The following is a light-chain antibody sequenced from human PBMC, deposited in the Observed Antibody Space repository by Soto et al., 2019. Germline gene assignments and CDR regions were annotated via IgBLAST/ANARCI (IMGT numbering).Light chain of an antibody. V-gene: IGKV1-39*01. CDR3: QQSYCTPWT. CDR1: QSISSY. J-gene: IGKJ1*01. Sequence: DLQMTQSPSSLSASVGDRVTITCRASQSISSYLNWYQQKPGKAPKLLIYAASSLKSGVPSRFSGSGSGTDFTLTISSLQPEDFATYYCQQSYCTPWTFGQGTKVEIK. CDR2: AAS.